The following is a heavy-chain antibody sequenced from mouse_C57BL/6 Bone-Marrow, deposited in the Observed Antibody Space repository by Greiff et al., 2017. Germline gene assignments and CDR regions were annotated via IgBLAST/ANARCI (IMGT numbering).Heavy chain of an antibody. V-gene: IGHV1-64*01. Sequence: VQLQQSGPELVKPGASVKLSCKASGYTFTSYWMHWVKQRPGQGLEWIGVIHPNSGSTNYNEKFKGKATLTVDKSSSTAYMQLRSLTSEDSAVYFCGREDDWDSEGEYWGKGTTVT. CDR2: IHPNSGST. J-gene: IGHJ2*01. CDR3: GREDDWDSEGEY. D-gene: IGHD4-1*01. CDR1: GYTFTSYW.